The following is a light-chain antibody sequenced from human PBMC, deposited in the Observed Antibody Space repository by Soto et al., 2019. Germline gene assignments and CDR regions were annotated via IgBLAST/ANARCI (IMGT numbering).Light chain of an antibody. Sequence: DIRSTQCPSTQSGSLGDRVTTTGRASQTISSWLAWYQQKPGKAPKLLIYKASTLKSGVPSRFSGSGSGTEFTLTISSLQPDDCATYYCQQYENYWTFGQGPKVDIK. CDR2: KAS. CDR1: QTISSW. V-gene: IGKV1-5*03. CDR3: QQYENYWT. J-gene: IGKJ1*01.